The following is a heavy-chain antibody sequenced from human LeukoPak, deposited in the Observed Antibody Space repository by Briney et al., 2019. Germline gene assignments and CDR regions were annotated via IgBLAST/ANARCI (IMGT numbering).Heavy chain of an antibody. D-gene: IGHD6-6*01. V-gene: IGHV3-74*01. CDR2: IKTDGSTT. Sequence: GGSLRLSCAGSGFIFSNYWMHWVRQAPGKGLVWVSRIKTDGSTTYYADSVKGRFTVSRDNSKNTLYLQMNSLRAEDTAVYYCARAIAYSSSSALDYWGQGTLVTVSS. CDR3: ARAIAYSSSSALDY. CDR1: GFIFSNYW. J-gene: IGHJ4*02.